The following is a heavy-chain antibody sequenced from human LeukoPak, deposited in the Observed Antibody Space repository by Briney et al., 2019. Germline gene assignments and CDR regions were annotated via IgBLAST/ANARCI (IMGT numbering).Heavy chain of an antibody. CDR2: INHSGST. V-gene: IGHV4-39*01. CDR1: GGSISSSSYY. Sequence: SETLSLTCTVSGGSISSSSYYWSWIRQPPGKGLEWIGEINHSGSTNYNPSLKSRVTISVDTSKNQFSLKLSSVTAADTAVYYCARHDMGRRFTMVRGATKYYFDYWGQGTLVTVSS. J-gene: IGHJ4*02. D-gene: IGHD3-10*01. CDR3: ARHDMGRRFTMVRGATKYYFDY.